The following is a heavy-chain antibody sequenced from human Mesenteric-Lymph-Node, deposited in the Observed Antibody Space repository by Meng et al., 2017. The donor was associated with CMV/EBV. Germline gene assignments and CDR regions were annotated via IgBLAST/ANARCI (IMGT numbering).Heavy chain of an antibody. D-gene: IGHD3-3*01. V-gene: IGHV3-74*01. J-gene: IGHJ5*02. CDR2: INLDGSLT. CDR3: TRGGSGTYYGRFDP. Sequence: SGFTFNNYWMHWVRQPPGKGLVWVSRINLDGSLTYYADSVKGRFTVSRDNTKKTLFLQMNNLGAEDTAFYYCTRGGSGTYYGRFDPWGQGTLVTVSS. CDR1: GFTFNNYW.